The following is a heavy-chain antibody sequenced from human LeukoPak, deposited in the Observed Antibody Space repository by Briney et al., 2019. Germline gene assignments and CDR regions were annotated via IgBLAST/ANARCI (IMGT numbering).Heavy chain of an antibody. D-gene: IGHD6-19*01. CDR2: ISAYNGNT. CDR3: ARDMRQWLVSAFDY. J-gene: IGHJ4*02. Sequence: ASVKVSCKASGYTFTSYGISWVRQAPGQGLEWMGWISAYNGNTNYAQKLQGRVTMTTDTSTSTAYMELRSLRSDDTAMYYCARDMRQWLVSAFDYWGQGTLVTVSS. V-gene: IGHV1-18*01. CDR1: GYTFTSYG.